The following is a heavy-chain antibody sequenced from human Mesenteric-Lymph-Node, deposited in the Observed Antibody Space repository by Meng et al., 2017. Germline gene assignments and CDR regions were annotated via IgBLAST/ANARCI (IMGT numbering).Heavy chain of an antibody. CDR1: GFTFSSYG. V-gene: IGHV3-30*18. J-gene: IGHJ4*02. CDR2: ISYDGNKK. D-gene: IGHD2-15*01. CDR3: AKSLEAAATGFDY. Sequence: QGQLVESGGGVVQRGRSLRLSCAASGFTFSSYGMHWVRQAPGKGLEWVALISYDGNKKYYGDSVKGRFTISRDISKNTLYLQMNSLRPEDTAVYFCAKSLEAAATGFDYWGQGTLVTVSS.